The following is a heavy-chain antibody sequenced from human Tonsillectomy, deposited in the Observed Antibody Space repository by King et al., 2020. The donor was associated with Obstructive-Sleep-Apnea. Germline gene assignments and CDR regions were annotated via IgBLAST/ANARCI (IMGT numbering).Heavy chain of an antibody. V-gene: IGHV4-30-4*07. J-gene: IGHJ4*02. D-gene: IGHD4-17*01. Sequence: VQLQESGPGLVMPSQTLSLTCAVSGGSISSGGYSWSWIRQPPGKGLEWLGYMYFSGSTNYNPSLKSRVSISVDTSKNQFSLKLTSVTAADTAVYYCARTTRYIDGDYSFDYWGQGTLVTVSS. CDR2: MYFSGST. CDR1: GGSISSGGYS. CDR3: ARTTRYIDGDYSFDY.